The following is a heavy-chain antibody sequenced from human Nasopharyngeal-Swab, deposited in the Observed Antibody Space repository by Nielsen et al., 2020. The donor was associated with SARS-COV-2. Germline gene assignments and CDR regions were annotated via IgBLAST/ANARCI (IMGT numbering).Heavy chain of an antibody. V-gene: IGHV3-48*04. CDR3: ARGLSVVVGRRDYFDY. Sequence: GGSLRLSCAASGFTFSGYSMNWVRQASGKGLEWVSYISSSSSSIYYADSVKGRFTISRDNAKNSLYLQMNSLRAEDTAVYYCARGLSVVVGRRDYFDYWGQGTLVTVSS. J-gene: IGHJ4*02. CDR2: ISSSSSSI. CDR1: GFTFSGYS. D-gene: IGHD2-21*01.